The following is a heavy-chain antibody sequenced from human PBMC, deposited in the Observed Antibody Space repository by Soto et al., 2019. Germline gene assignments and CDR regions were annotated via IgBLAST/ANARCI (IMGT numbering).Heavy chain of an antibody. CDR3: ATGRFSAMIRGVNMFDP. CDR2: IHYSGST. V-gene: IGHV4-59*01. Sequence: SETLSLTCTVSGGSISSYYWNWIRQPPGKGLEWIGYIHYSGSTNYNPSLKSRVTISVDTSNNQFSLKLSSVTAADTAVYYCATGRFSAMIRGVNMFDPWGQGTLVTVSS. J-gene: IGHJ5*02. D-gene: IGHD3-10*01. CDR1: GGSISSYY.